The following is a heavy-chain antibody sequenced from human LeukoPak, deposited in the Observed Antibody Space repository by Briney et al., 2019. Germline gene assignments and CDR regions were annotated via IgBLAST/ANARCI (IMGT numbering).Heavy chain of an antibody. Sequence: GGSLRLSCAASGFTVSSNYMSWVRQAPGKGLEWVSVIYSGGSTYYADSVKGRFTISRDNSKNTLYLQMNSLRAEDTAVYYCARVVTGTIQRFDPWGQGTLVTVSS. J-gene: IGHJ5*02. CDR1: GFTVSSNY. CDR2: IYSGGST. CDR3: ARVVTGTIQRFDP. D-gene: IGHD1-20*01. V-gene: IGHV3-53*01.